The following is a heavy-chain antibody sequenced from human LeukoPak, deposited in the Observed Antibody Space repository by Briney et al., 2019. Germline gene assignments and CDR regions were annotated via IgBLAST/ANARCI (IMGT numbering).Heavy chain of an antibody. CDR2: IIPIFGTA. Sequence: SVKVSCKASGGTFSSYAISWVRQAPGQGLEWMGGIIPIFGTANYAQKFQGRVTITADESTSTAYMELSSLRSEDTAVYYCARDPDCGGDCYPGFDYWGQGTLVTVSS. V-gene: IGHV1-69*13. J-gene: IGHJ4*02. CDR1: GGTFSSYA. CDR3: ARDPDCGGDCYPGFDY. D-gene: IGHD2-21*02.